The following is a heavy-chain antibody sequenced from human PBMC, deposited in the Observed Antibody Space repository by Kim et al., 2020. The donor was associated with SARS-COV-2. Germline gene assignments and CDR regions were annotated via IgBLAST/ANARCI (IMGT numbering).Heavy chain of an antibody. D-gene: IGHD3-10*01. CDR1: GLTFSSYA. V-gene: IGHV3-23*01. CDR2: ISGSGGST. J-gene: IGHJ2*01. CDR3: AREYYYGSGSWYFDL. Sequence: GGSLRLSCVASGLTFSSYATSWVRQAPGKGLEWVSAISGSGGSTYYADSVEGRFTISRDTSKNTLYLQMNSLRAEDSAVYYCAREYYYGSGSWYFDLWGRGTLVTVAS.